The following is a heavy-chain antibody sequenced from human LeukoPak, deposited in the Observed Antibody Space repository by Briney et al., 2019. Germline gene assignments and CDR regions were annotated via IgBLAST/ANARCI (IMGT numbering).Heavy chain of an antibody. J-gene: IGHJ6*03. CDR1: GGSISSYY. Sequence: SETLSLTCTVSGGSISSYYWSWIRQPPGKGPEWIGEINHIGGTNYNPSLKSRVTISVGTSKNQFSLKLSSVTAADTAVYYCARLPKRVTSYYYYMDVWGKGTTVTVSS. CDR3: ARLPKRVTSYYYYMDV. CDR2: INHIGGT. V-gene: IGHV4-34*01.